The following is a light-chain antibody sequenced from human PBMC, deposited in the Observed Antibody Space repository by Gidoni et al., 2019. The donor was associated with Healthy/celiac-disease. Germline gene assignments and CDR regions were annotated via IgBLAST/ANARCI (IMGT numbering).Light chain of an antibody. CDR3: QQRSNWLLT. CDR2: DAS. J-gene: IGKJ4*01. V-gene: IGKV3-11*01. CDR1: QSVRSY. Sequence: EIVLTHSPATLSLSPGERAPLACRASQSVRSYLAWYQQKPGQAPRLLIYDASNRATGIPARFSGSGSGTDFTLTISSLEPEDFAVYYCQQRSNWLLTFXGXTKVEIK.